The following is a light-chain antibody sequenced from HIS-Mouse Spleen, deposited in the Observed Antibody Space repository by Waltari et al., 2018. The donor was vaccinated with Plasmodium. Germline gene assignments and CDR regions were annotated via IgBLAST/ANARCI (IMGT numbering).Light chain of an antibody. CDR3: CSYAGSRMV. J-gene: IGLJ2*01. CDR2: EGS. Sequence: QSALTQPAPASGPPGQSITISCTGTSSDDGSYNIVSWYQHHPGKATQLMIYEGSKRPSGVSNRFSGSKSGNTASLTISGLQAEDEADYYCCSYAGSRMVFGGGTKLTVL. CDR1: SSDDGSYNI. V-gene: IGLV2-23*01.